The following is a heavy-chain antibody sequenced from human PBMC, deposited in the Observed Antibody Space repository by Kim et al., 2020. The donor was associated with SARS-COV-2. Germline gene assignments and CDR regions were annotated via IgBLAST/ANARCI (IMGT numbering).Heavy chain of an antibody. V-gene: IGHV3-30*04. CDR2: ISYEGSLK. J-gene: IGHJ4*02. D-gene: IGHD1-20*01. CDR3: ARVKGIRAIGGPLSGIY. Sequence: GGSLRLSCAASGFTFNNFALHWVRQAPGKGLEWVSAISYEGSLKYNTDSVRGRFTISRDSSKSTLYLQMNSLRVEDTATYYCARVKGIRAIGGPLSGIYWGQGTLVTVSS. CDR1: GFTFNNFA.